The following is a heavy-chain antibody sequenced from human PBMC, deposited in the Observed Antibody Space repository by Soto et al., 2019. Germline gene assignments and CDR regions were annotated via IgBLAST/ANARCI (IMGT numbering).Heavy chain of an antibody. CDR3: TRGYCSGGSCYPWGGYYFDY. J-gene: IGHJ4*02. V-gene: IGHV3-49*03. CDR1: GFTFGDYA. Sequence: GGSLRLSCTASGFTFGDYAMSWFRQAPGKGLEWVGFIRSKAYGGTTEYAASVKGRFTISRDDSKSIAYLQMNSLKTEDTAVYYCTRGYCSGGSCYPWGGYYFDYWGQGTLVTVSS. D-gene: IGHD2-15*01. CDR2: IRSKAYGGTT.